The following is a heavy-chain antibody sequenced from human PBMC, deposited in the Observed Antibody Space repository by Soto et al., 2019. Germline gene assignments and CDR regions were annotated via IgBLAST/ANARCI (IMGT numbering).Heavy chain of an antibody. Sequence: SETLSLTCTVSGGSIISGDYYWSWIRQPPGKGLEWIGYIYYSGSTYYNPSLKSRVTISVDTSKNQFSLKLSSVTAADTAVYYCARVGAITMVRGVLDYWGQGTLVTVSS. CDR3: ARVGAITMVRGVLDY. D-gene: IGHD3-10*01. V-gene: IGHV4-30-4*01. J-gene: IGHJ4*02. CDR2: IYYSGST. CDR1: GGSIISGDYY.